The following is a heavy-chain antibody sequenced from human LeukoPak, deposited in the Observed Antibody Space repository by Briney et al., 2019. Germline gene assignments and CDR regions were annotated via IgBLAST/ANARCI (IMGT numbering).Heavy chain of an antibody. V-gene: IGHV4-30-4*08. D-gene: IGHD1-26*01. CDR3: ARVPMRWEPPGYYYYMDV. J-gene: IGHJ6*03. CDR1: GGSISSGDYY. CDR2: IYYSGST. Sequence: PSQTLSLTCTVSGGSISSGDYYWSWIRQPPGKGLGWIGYIYYSGSTYYNPSLKSRVTISVDTSKNQFSLKLSSVTAADTAVYYCARVPMRWEPPGYYYYMDVWGKGTTVTVSS.